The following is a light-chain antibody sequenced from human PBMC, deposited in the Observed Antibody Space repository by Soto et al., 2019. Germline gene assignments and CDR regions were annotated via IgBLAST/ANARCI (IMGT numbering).Light chain of an antibody. Sequence: EIVLTQSPGTLSLSPGERATLSCRASQSVSSNYLAWYQQKPGQAPRLLIYGASSRATGIPDRFSGSRSGTDFTLTINRLEPEDFAVYYCQQYGSSRTFGQGTKVEIK. V-gene: IGKV3-20*01. J-gene: IGKJ1*01. CDR1: QSVSSNY. CDR2: GAS. CDR3: QQYGSSRT.